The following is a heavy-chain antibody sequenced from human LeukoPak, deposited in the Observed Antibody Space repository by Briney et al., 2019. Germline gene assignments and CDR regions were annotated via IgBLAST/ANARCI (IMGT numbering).Heavy chain of an antibody. CDR1: GGSISSGGYS. V-gene: IGHV4-30-2*01. J-gene: IGHJ4*02. CDR2: INHSGST. Sequence: PSQTLSLTCAVSGGSISSGGYSWSWIRQPPGKGLEWIGEINHSGSTNYNPSLKSRVTISVDTSKNQFSLKLSSVTAADTAVYYCARGDIVVGATSFDYWGQGTLVTVSS. CDR3: ARGDIVVGATSFDY. D-gene: IGHD1-26*01.